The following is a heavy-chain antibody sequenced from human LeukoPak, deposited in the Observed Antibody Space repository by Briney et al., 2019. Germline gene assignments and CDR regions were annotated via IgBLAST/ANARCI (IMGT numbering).Heavy chain of an antibody. CDR2: INPSGGST. D-gene: IGHD3-22*01. CDR1: GYTFTSYY. Sequence: RASVKVSCKASGYTFTSYYMHWVRQAPGQGLEWMGIINPSGGSTSYAQKFQGRVTMTRDMSTSTAYMELSSLRSDDTAMCYCARRYYDSSGFDYWGQGTLVTVSS. V-gene: IGHV1-46*01. CDR3: ARRYYDSSGFDY. J-gene: IGHJ4*02.